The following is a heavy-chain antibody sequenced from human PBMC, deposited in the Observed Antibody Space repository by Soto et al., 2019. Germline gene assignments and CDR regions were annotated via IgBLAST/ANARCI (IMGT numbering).Heavy chain of an antibody. D-gene: IGHD3-10*01. Sequence: QVQLQESGPGLVKPSQTLSLTCTVSGDSMGSGDYYCTWIRQPPGKGLEWIGYIYYIGTTFYNPSLASRVNISIDTSKYHVSLRLTSVTAADTAVYYCSRGSTYYGFLTWGQGTLVTVSS. CDR2: IYYIGTT. V-gene: IGHV4-30-4*01. J-gene: IGHJ5*02. CDR1: GDSMGSGDYY. CDR3: SRGSTYYGFLT.